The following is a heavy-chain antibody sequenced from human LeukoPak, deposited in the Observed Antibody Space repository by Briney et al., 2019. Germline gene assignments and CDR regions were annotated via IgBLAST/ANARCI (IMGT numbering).Heavy chain of an antibody. CDR3: AKDLPRGSSSSEAYFDY. J-gene: IGHJ4*02. Sequence: PGRSLRLSCAASGFTFDDYAMSWVRQAPGKGLEWVSAISGSGGSTYYADSVKGRFTISRDNSKNTLYLQMNSLRAEDTAVYYCAKDLPRGSSSSEAYFDYWGQGTLVTVSS. D-gene: IGHD6-13*01. V-gene: IGHV3-23*01. CDR1: GFTFDDYA. CDR2: ISGSGGST.